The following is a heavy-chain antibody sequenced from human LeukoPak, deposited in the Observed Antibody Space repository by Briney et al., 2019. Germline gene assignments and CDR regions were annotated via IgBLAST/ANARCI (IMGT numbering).Heavy chain of an antibody. CDR1: GFTFNKYW. V-gene: IGHV3-7*01. CDR2: IKDEGSAK. J-gene: IGHJ4*02. Sequence: GGSLRLSCAASGFTFNKYWMSWVRQAAGKGLEWVAHIKDEGSAKEYVASLKSLFTISRDNARNSVYLQINSLRAEDAAVYYCARDTDSGRFDYWGQGTLVTVSS. D-gene: IGHD6-19*01. CDR3: ARDTDSGRFDY.